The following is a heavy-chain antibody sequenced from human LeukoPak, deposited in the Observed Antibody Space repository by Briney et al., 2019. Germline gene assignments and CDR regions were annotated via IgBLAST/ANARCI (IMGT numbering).Heavy chain of an antibody. CDR3: AKVQTPYRSSTSCYNFDF. CDR2: ISGSGNST. Sequence: QPGGSLRLSCAASGFTFSSYAMTWVRQAPGQGLEWVSAISGSGNSTYYADSVKGRFTISRDNSKNTLYLQINSLRAEDTAVYYCAKVQTPYRSSTSCYNFDFWGQGTLVTVSS. J-gene: IGHJ4*02. V-gene: IGHV3-23*01. CDR1: GFTFSSYA. D-gene: IGHD2-2*02.